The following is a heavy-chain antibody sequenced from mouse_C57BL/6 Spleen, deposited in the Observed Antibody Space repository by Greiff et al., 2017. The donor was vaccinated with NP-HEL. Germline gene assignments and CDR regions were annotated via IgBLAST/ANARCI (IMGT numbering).Heavy chain of an antibody. CDR1: GFTFSDYG. CDR3: ARSYLRYFDV. D-gene: IGHD5-5*01. J-gene: IGHJ1*03. CDR2: ISSGSSTI. Sequence: EVQRVESGGGLVKPGGSLKLSCAASGFTFSDYGMHWVRQAPEKGLEWVAYISSGSSTIYYADTVKGRFTISRDNAKNTLFLQMTSLRSEDTAMYYCARSYLRYFDVWGTGTTVTVSS. V-gene: IGHV5-17*01.